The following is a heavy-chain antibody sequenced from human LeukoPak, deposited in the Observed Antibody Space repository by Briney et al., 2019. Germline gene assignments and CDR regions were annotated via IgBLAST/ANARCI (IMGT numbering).Heavy chain of an antibody. CDR1: GGSFSGYY. D-gene: IGHD2-15*01. V-gene: IGHV4-34*01. CDR2: INHSGST. Sequence: PSETLSLTCAVYGGSFSGYYWSWIRQPPGKGLEWIGEINHSGSTNYNPSLNSRVTISVDTSKNQFSLKLSSVTAADTAVYYCARGVNCSGGSCYSFVYWFDPWGQGTLVTVSS. CDR3: ARGVNCSGGSCYSFVYWFDP. J-gene: IGHJ5*02.